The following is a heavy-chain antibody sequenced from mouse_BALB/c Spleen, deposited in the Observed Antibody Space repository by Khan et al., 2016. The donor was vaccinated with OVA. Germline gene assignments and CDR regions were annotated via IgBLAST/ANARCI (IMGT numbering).Heavy chain of an antibody. J-gene: IGHJ3*01. V-gene: IGHV5-6*01. Sequence: EVQLVESGGDLVKPGGSLRLSCAASGFTFSAYGMSWVRQTPEQRLEWVATINSDGYYTYYPDTVKGRFTISRNNAENTLYLQMSSLKAEDTAIYYCASHLTGSFAYWGQGTLVTVSA. CDR1: GFTFSAYG. CDR3: ASHLTGSFAY. D-gene: IGHD4-1*01. CDR2: INSDGYYT.